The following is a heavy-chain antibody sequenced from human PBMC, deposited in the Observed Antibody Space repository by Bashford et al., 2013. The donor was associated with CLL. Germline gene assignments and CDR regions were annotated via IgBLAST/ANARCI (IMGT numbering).Heavy chain of an antibody. V-gene: IGHV3-74*01. CDR1: GFTFSSYW. J-gene: IGHJ4*02. CDR2: INSDGSST. Sequence: GSLRLSCAASGFTFSSYWMHWVRQASREGLVWVSRINSDGSSTSYADSVKGRFTISRDNAKNTLYLQMNSLRAEDTAVYYCARGYYYDSSGYFPIDYWGQGTLVTVSS. D-gene: IGHD3-22*01. CDR3: ARGYYYDSSGYFPIDY.